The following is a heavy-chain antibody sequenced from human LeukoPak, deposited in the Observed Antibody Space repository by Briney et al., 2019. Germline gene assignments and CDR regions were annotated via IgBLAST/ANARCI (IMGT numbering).Heavy chain of an antibody. Sequence: ASVTVSCKASGYTFTGYYMHWVRQAPGQGLEWMGWINPNSGGTNYAQKFQGRVTMTRDTSISTAYMELSRLRSDDTAVYYCARGPVDIVAAPDYGMDVWGQGTTVTVSS. CDR2: INPNSGGT. CDR3: ARGPVDIVAAPDYGMDV. D-gene: IGHD5-12*01. CDR1: GYTFTGYY. J-gene: IGHJ6*02. V-gene: IGHV1-2*02.